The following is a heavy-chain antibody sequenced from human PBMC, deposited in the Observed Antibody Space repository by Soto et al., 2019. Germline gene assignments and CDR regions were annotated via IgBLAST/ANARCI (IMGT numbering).Heavy chain of an antibody. J-gene: IGHJ4*02. Sequence: QVQLQESGPGLVKPSQTLSLTCTVSGGSISTVDYWWSWIRQSPDMGLEWIGHIYDGGRTYNNPSLESRVPMSVDTAKSQLSPTLSSVSAADTAVYYCARGPSGDKVDSWGQGTLVTVSS. CDR3: ARGPSGDKVDS. CDR2: IYDGGRT. D-gene: IGHD7-27*01. V-gene: IGHV4-30-4*01. CDR1: GGSISTVDYW.